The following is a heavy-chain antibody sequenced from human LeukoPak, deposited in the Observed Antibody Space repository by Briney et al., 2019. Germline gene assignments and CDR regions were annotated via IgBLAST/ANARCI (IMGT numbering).Heavy chain of an antibody. CDR2: INSDGSST. CDR1: GFTFSSYW. J-gene: IGHJ4*02. V-gene: IGHV3-74*01. D-gene: IGHD5-18*01. Sequence: GGSLRLSCAASGFTFSSYWMHWVRQAPGKGLVWVSCINSDGSSTSYADSVKGRFTISRDNAKNTLFLQMNSLRAEDTAVYYCAKDWGYTTMVSYYFDYWGQGALVTVPS. CDR3: AKDWGYTTMVSYYFDY.